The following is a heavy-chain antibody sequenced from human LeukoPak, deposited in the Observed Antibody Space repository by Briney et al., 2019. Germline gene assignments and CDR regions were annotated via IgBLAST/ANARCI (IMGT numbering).Heavy chain of an antibody. D-gene: IGHD3-22*01. CDR1: GGTFSSYA. CDR3: ARDRNPYYYDSSGPIGGFDL. J-gene: IGHJ2*01. CDR2: IIPIFGTA. Sequence: ASVKVSCKASGGTFSSYAISWVRQAPGQGLEWMGGIIPIFGTANYAQKFQGRVTITADESTSTAYMELSSLRSEDTAVYYCARDRNPYYYDSSGPIGGFDLWGRGTLVTVSS. V-gene: IGHV1-69*13.